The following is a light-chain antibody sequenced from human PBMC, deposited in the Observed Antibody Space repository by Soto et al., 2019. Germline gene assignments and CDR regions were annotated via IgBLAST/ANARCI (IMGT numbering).Light chain of an antibody. CDR1: QDISNY. CDR3: QQYSNLPLT. Sequence: DIQMTQSPSSLSASVGDRVTITCQASQDISNYLNWYQQKPGKAPKLLIYDASNLETGVPSRFNGSGSWTYFTFTISSLQPEDIATYYCQQYSNLPLTFGGGTKVEIK. J-gene: IGKJ4*01. CDR2: DAS. V-gene: IGKV1-33*01.